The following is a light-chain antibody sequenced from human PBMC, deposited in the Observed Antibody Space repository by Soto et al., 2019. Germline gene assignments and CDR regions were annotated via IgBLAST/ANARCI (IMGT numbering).Light chain of an antibody. V-gene: IGKV3D-15*01. CDR2: AES. Sequence: EILLTQFPATLSVSPGERVTLSCRASQGVARTLAWFQQKPGQSPRLLVYAESTRAAGIPARFIGSGSGTEFTLTISSLQSEDVAVYYCQQYKQWPLTFGGGTRVDIK. J-gene: IGKJ4*01. CDR3: QQYKQWPLT. CDR1: QGVART.